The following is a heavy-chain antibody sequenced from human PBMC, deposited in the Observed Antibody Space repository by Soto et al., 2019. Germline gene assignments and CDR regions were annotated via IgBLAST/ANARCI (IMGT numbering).Heavy chain of an antibody. D-gene: IGHD4-17*01. V-gene: IGHV3-30*18. CDR3: AKDPTHDYGDYYFHY. Sequence: QVQLVESGGGVAQPGRSLRLSCAASGFTFSSYGMHWVRQAPGKGLEWVAVISYDGSNKYYADSVKGRFTISRDNSKNTLYLQMNSLRAADTAVYYCAKDPTHDYGDYYFHYWGQGTLVTVSS. CDR1: GFTFSSYG. J-gene: IGHJ4*02. CDR2: ISYDGSNK.